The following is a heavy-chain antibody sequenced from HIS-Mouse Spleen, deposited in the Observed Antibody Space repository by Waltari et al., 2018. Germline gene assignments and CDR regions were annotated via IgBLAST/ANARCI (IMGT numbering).Heavy chain of an antibody. J-gene: IGHJ6*02. CDR2: INHSGST. Sequence: QVQLQQWGAGLLKPSETLSLTCAGYGWSFSGYYWSWIRHPPGKGREWIGEINHSGSTNYNPSLKSRVTISVDTSKNQFSLKLSSVTAADTAVYYCARGEAEIAAAAYYYYGMDVWGQGTTVTVSS. D-gene: IGHD6-13*01. CDR3: ARGEAEIAAAAYYYYGMDV. V-gene: IGHV4-34*01. CDR1: GWSFSGYY.